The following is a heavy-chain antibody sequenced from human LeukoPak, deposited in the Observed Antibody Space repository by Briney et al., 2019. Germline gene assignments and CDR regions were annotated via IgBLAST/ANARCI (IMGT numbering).Heavy chain of an antibody. CDR2: INPNSGGT. CDR1: GYTFTGYY. CDR3: ARMGYNNSRNYYYYMDV. V-gene: IGHV1-2*02. D-gene: IGHD6-13*01. Sequence: ASVKVSCKASGYTFTGYYMHWVRQAPGQGLEWMGWINPNSGGTNYAQKFQGRVTMTRDTSISTAYMELSRLRSDDTAVYYCARMGYNNSRNYYYYMDVWGKGTTVTVSS. J-gene: IGHJ6*03.